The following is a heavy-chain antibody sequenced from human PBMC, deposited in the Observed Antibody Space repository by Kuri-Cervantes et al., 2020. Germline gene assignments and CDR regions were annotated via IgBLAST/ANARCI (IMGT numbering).Heavy chain of an antibody. Sequence: GESLKISCAASGFNFGDYWMSWVRQAPGKGLEWVANIKRDGSVTNYVDSAKGRFTISRDNAKNSLYLQMNSLRADDTCIYFCARGGGFEYWGQGTLVTVSS. CDR3: ARGGGFEY. D-gene: IGHD3-16*01. V-gene: IGHV3-7*01. J-gene: IGHJ4*02. CDR1: GFNFGDYW. CDR2: IKRDGSVT.